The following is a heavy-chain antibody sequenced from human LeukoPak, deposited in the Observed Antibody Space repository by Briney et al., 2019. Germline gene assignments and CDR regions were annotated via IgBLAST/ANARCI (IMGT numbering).Heavy chain of an antibody. V-gene: IGHV3-23*01. Sequence: GSLRLSCAASGFTFSSYAMSWVRQAPGKGLEWVSAISGSGGSTYYGDSGKGRFTISRDNSKNTLYLEMNSLRAGDPAVYYCGKDPRIAAAGPYFDYWGQGTLVTVSS. CDR3: GKDPRIAAAGPYFDY. CDR2: ISGSGGST. J-gene: IGHJ4*02. D-gene: IGHD6-13*01. CDR1: GFTFSSYA.